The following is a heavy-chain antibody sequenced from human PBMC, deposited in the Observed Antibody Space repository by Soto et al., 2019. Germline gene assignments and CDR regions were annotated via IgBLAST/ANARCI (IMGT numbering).Heavy chain of an antibody. CDR3: ARVSYSINPDYYYGMDV. D-gene: IGHD4-4*01. CDR1: GYTFTGYY. Sequence: ASVEVSCKASGYTFTGYYMHWVRQAPGQGLEWMGWINPNSGGTNYAQKFQGWVTMTRDTSISTAYMELSRLRSDDTAVYYCARVSYSINPDYYYGMDVWGPGSTVAV. V-gene: IGHV1-2*04. CDR2: INPNSGGT. J-gene: IGHJ6*02.